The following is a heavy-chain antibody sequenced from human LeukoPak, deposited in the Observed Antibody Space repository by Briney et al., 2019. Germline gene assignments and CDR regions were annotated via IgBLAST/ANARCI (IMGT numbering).Heavy chain of an antibody. CDR3: ARANRGTATRREGLDY. D-gene: IGHD5-18*01. J-gene: IGHJ4*02. CDR2: ISYDGSNK. Sequence: GRSLRLSCAASGFTFSSYAMHWVRQAPGKGLEWVAVISYDGSNKYYADSVKGRFTISRDNSKNTLYLQMNSLRAEDTAVYYCARANRGTATRREGLDYWGQGTLVAVSS. V-gene: IGHV3-30*04. CDR1: GFTFSSYA.